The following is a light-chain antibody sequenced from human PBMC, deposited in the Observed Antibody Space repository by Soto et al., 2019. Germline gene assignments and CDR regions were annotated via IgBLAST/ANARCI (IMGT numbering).Light chain of an antibody. CDR1: QGISHY. J-gene: IGKJ1*01. CDR2: AAS. V-gene: IGKV1-27*01. CDR3: QMYNSAPHT. Sequence: DIQMTQSPSSLSASVGDRVTITCRASQGISHYLAWYQQKPGKVPKLLIYAASTLQSGVPSRFSGSGSGTDFTLAISSLQHEDVATYYCQMYNSAPHTFGQGTKVEIK.